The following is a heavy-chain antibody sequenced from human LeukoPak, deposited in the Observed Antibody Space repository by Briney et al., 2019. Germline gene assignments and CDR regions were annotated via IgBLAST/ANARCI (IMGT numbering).Heavy chain of an antibody. J-gene: IGHJ4*02. D-gene: IGHD6-6*01. V-gene: IGHV4-4*07. Sequence: PSETLSLTCTVSGGSVSGYYWSWIRQPAGKGLEWIGQIYITGSTNYNPSLKSRVTMSGDTSKNQFSLKLSSVTAADTAVYYCVRGGSKAAATFDYWGPGTLVTVSS. CDR1: GGSVSGYY. CDR3: VRGGSKAAATFDY. CDR2: IYITGST.